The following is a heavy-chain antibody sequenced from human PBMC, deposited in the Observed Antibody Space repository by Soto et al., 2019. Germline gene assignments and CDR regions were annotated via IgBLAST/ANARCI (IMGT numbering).Heavy chain of an antibody. D-gene: IGHD2-21*02. CDR2: ISANNGNT. CDR3: ARFRVVTATRDYYYSGMDV. CDR1: GYTFTNYG. V-gene: IGHV1-18*01. Sequence: QVQLVQSGAEVKKPGASVKVSCMASGYTFTNYGISWVRQAPGQGLEWMGWISANNGNTNYAQKLQGRVIMTTDTSTSTAYMELRSLRSDDTAVYYCARFRVVTATRDYYYSGMDVWGQGTTVTVSS. J-gene: IGHJ6*02.